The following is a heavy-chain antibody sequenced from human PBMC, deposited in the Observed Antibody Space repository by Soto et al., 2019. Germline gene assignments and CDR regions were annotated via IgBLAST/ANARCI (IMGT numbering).Heavy chain of an antibody. D-gene: IGHD3-9*01. V-gene: IGHV3-74*01. CDR2: ISSDGSST. Sequence: EVQLVESGGGLVQSGGSLGLSCAASGFSFRSYWMHWVRQAPGKGLVWVARISSDGSSTTYADSANGRFTIARDNAANTLYLQMSSLRAEATAVYYCAREYYGVLTGYYNDYWGQGALVTVSS. J-gene: IGHJ4*02. CDR1: GFSFRSYW. CDR3: AREYYGVLTGYYNDY.